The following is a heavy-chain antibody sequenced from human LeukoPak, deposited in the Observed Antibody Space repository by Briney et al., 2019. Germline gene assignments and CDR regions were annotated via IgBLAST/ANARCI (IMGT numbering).Heavy chain of an antibody. V-gene: IGHV4-34*01. Sequence: EWXXEINHSGSTNYNPSLKSRVTISVDTSKNQFSLKLSSVTAADTAVYYCAVYSSSWYYGSDYWGQGTLVXVS. CDR3: AVYSSSWYYGSDY. CDR2: INHSGST. J-gene: IGHJ4*02. D-gene: IGHD6-13*01.